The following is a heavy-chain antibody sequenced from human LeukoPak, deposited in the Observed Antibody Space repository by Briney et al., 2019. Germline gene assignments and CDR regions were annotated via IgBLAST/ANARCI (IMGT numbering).Heavy chain of an antibody. J-gene: IGHJ4*02. CDR2: INCSGST. CDR1: GVSISSSY. V-gene: IGHV4-59*01. Sequence: SETLSLTCTVSGVSISSSYWSWIRQPPGKGLEWIGYINCSGSTNYKPSLKSRVTISVDTSKNQFSLKLSSVTAADTAVYYCARAGPTYYDSSGLDYWGQGTLVTVSS. D-gene: IGHD3-22*01. CDR3: ARAGPTYYDSSGLDY.